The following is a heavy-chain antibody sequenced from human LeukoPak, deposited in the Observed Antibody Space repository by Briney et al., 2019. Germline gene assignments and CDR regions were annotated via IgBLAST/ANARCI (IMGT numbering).Heavy chain of an antibody. J-gene: IGHJ4*02. D-gene: IGHD4-17*01. V-gene: IGHV1-69*04. CDR2: IIPILGIA. CDR1: GGTFSSYA. Sequence: SVKVSCKASGGTFSSYAISWVRQALGQGLEWMGRIIPILGIANYAQKFQGRVTITADKSTSTAYMELSSLRSEDTAVYYCARDSTTYGDYDDYWGQGTLVTVSS. CDR3: ARDSTTYGDYDDY.